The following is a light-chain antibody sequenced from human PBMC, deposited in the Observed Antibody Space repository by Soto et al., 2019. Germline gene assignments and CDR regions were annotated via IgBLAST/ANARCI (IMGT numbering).Light chain of an antibody. CDR1: QTISSW. J-gene: IGKJ1*01. V-gene: IGKV1-5*03. CDR2: KAS. CDR3: QHYNSYSEP. Sequence: DIQMTQSPSTLSGSVGDRVTITCRASQTISSWLAWYQQKPGKDPKLLIYKASTLKSGVPSRFSGSGSWTEFTLTIRSLQTDDFATYYCQHYNSYSEPFGQGTKV.